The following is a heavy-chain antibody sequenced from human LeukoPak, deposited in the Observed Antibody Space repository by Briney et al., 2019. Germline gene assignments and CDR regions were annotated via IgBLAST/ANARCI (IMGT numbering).Heavy chain of an antibody. CDR2: IGSDGTKK. CDR3: ATPPTVTRNY. Sequence: PGGSLRLSCVASGFTFSNYGMHWVRQSPGKGLDWVAFIGSDGTKKYSADSVKGRFTISRDNSRNTLYLQMNSLKTEDTAVYYCATPPTVTRNYWGQGTLVTVSS. V-gene: IGHV3-30*02. CDR1: GFTFSNYG. J-gene: IGHJ4*02. D-gene: IGHD4-17*01.